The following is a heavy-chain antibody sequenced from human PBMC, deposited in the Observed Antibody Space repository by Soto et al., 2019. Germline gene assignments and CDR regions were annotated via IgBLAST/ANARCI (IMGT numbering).Heavy chain of an antibody. CDR2: ISAYNGNT. Sequence: QVQLVQSGAEVKKPGASVKVSCKASGYTFTSYGISWVRQAPGQGLEWMGWISAYNGNTNYAQKLQGRVTMTTDTSTSTAYMELRSLRSDDTAVYYCARGGCCSGGSCYSYYAYYYYGMDVWGQGTTVTVSS. V-gene: IGHV1-18*01. D-gene: IGHD2-15*01. J-gene: IGHJ6*02. CDR1: GYTFTSYG. CDR3: ARGGCCSGGSCYSYYAYYYYGMDV.